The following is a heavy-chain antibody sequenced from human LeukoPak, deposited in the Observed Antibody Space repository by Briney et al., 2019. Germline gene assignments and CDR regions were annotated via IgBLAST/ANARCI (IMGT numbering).Heavy chain of an antibody. CDR3: GRTYYMDV. CDR1: GFTFSTYN. J-gene: IGHJ6*03. V-gene: IGHV3-21*01. CDR2: ISYTSSYI. Sequence: GSLRLSFEAFGFTFSTYNMNRVRQAPGKGLEWVSTISYTSSYIHYADSVKGRFTVSRDNAENSLYLQMDSLRAADTAVYYCGRTYYMDVWGKGTTVTVSS.